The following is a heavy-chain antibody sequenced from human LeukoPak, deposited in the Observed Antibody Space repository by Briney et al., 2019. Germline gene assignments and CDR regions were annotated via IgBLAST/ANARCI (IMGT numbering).Heavy chain of an antibody. V-gene: IGHV1-2*02. CDR1: EYTFTGYY. CDR2: INPNSGGT. Sequence: ASVKVSCKASEYTFTGYYMHWVRQAPGQGLEWMGWINPNSGGTNYAQKFQGRVTMTRDTSISTAYMELSRLRSDDTAVYYCARGYYDSSGYYYYFDYWGQGTLVTVSS. D-gene: IGHD3-22*01. J-gene: IGHJ4*02. CDR3: ARGYYDSSGYYYYFDY.